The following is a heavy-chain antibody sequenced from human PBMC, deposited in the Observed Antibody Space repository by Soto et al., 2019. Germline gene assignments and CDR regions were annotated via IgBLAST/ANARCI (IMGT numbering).Heavy chain of an antibody. D-gene: IGHD6-13*01. J-gene: IGHJ1*01. CDR1: GYTFTNYG. V-gene: IGHV1-18*01. CDR3: ARGRSRWSAEYYQH. CDR2: INNYNGET. Sequence: QVQLVQSGAEVKKPGASVKVSCKASGYTFTNYGITWVRQAPGQGPEWMGWINNYNGETKYTQTLQRRDTMTTDTSTSTAYMELSSLRSHDTAVYYCARGRSRWSAEYYQHWGQGTPVIVS.